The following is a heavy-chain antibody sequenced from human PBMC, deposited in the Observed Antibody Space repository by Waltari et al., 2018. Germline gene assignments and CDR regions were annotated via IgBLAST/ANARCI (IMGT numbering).Heavy chain of an antibody. CDR2: INPNSGGT. CDR3: ARELEGGYFDY. V-gene: IGHV1-2*02. J-gene: IGHJ4*02. Sequence: QVQLVQSGAEVRKPGASVRVPCKTSGYTFTAYLLHWVRHAPGHGLEWRRGINPNSGGTNYAQKFQGRVTITRGTSISTAYVELSRRTSDDTAVYYCARELEGGYFDYWGQGTLVTVSS. D-gene: IGHD3-16*01. CDR1: GYTFTAYL.